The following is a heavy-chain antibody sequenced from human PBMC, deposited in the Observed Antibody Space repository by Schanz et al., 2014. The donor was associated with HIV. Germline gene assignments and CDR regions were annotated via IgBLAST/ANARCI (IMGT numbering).Heavy chain of an antibody. CDR1: GFRFRSYW. Sequence: DVQLVESGGSLVQPGGSLRLSCAASGFRFRSYWMSWVRQAPGKGLEWVANIKEDGSEKYHADSVKGRFTISRDNAKNSLFLQMESLRAEDTAVYYCARDGGEVWGQGTTVTVSS. V-gene: IGHV3-7*01. CDR3: ARDGGEV. J-gene: IGHJ6*02. CDR2: IKEDGSEK. D-gene: IGHD3-16*01.